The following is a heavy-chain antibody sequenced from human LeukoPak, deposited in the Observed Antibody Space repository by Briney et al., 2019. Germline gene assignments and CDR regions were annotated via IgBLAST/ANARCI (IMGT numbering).Heavy chain of an antibody. CDR1: GFTFSDYP. J-gene: IGHJ3*01. D-gene: IGHD6-19*01. V-gene: IGHV3-23*01. Sequence: GGSLRLSCAASGFTFSDYPMSWVRQAPGKGLEWVSVISGSGETIYYADSVKGRLTISRDNSRRTLYLQMNGLRADDTAVYYCAKDRTRGWYLGYDAFDVWGQGTMVTVSS. CDR2: ISGSGETI. CDR3: AKDRTRGWYLGYDAFDV.